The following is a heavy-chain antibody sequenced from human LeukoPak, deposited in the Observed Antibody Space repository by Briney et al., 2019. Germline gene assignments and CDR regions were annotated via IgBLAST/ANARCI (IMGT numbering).Heavy chain of an antibody. CDR1: GYTFTSYG. V-gene: IGHV1-18*01. CDR2: ISAYNGNT. Sequence: ASVTVSCTASGYTFTSYGISWVRQAPGQGLEWMGWISAYNGNTNYAQKLQGRVTMTTDTSTSTAYMELRSLRSDDTAVYYCARGGSLGDIVVVVAATSFDYWGQGTLVTVSS. D-gene: IGHD2-15*01. CDR3: ARGGSLGDIVVVVAATSFDY. J-gene: IGHJ4*02.